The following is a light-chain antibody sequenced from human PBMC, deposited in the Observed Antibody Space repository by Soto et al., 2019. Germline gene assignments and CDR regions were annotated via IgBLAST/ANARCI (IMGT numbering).Light chain of an antibody. CDR2: KAS. CDR1: QIISSW. CDR3: QQYNIYPWT. Sequence: DIQMTQSPSTLSASVGDRVTITCRASQIISSWLAWFQQKPGKAPKLLIYKASSSESGVPSRFSGSGSGTDFTLTISSLQPDDFATYYCQQYNIYPWTFGQGTKVDIK. J-gene: IGKJ1*01. V-gene: IGKV1-5*03.